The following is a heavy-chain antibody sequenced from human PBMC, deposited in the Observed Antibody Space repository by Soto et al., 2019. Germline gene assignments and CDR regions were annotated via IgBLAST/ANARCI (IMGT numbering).Heavy chain of an antibody. Sequence: GGSLRLSCAASGFTFSSNAMSWVRQAPGKGLVWVSLISGSGGSTYFADSVTGRFTISRDNSKNTVYLEMNSLRVEDTAVYFCAKVGSTWERFDYWGLGTLVTVSS. CDR1: GFTFSSNA. CDR3: AKVGSTWERFDY. V-gene: IGHV3-23*01. CDR2: ISGSGGST. D-gene: IGHD1-1*01. J-gene: IGHJ4*02.